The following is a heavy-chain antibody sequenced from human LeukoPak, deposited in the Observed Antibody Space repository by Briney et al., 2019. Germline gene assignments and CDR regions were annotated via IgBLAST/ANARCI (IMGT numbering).Heavy chain of an antibody. J-gene: IGHJ3*02. V-gene: IGHV4-34*01. CDR2: INHSGST. CDR3: AKFVARDAFDI. CDR1: GGSFSGYY. Sequence: SETLPLTCAVYGGSFSGYYWSWIRQPPGKGLEWIGEINHSGSTNYNPSLKSRVTISVDTSKNQFSLKLSSVTAADTAVYYCAKFVARDAFDIWGQGTMVTVSS. D-gene: IGHD2-21*01.